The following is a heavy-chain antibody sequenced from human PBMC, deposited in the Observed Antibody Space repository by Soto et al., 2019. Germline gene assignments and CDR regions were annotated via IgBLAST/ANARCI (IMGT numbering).Heavy chain of an antibody. CDR3: AKSGIAVDYFDY. CDR1: GFTFSSYG. D-gene: IGHD6-19*01. Sequence: QVQLVESGGGVVQPGRSLRLSCAASGFTFSSYGMHWVRQAPGKGLEWVAVISYDGSNKYYADSVKGRFTISRDNSKNTLYLQMNSLRAEDTAVYYCAKSGIAVDYFDYWGQGTLVTVSS. CDR2: ISYDGSNK. V-gene: IGHV3-30*18. J-gene: IGHJ4*02.